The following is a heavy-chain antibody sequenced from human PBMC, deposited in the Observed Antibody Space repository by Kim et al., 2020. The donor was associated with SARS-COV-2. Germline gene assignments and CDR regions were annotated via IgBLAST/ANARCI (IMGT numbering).Heavy chain of an antibody. CDR3: ARHEAPGDSGSYSDDYWFDP. D-gene: IGHD1-26*01. V-gene: IGHV4-59*08. CDR1: SGSISSYY. J-gene: IGHJ5*02. CDR2: IYYSGST. Sequence: SETLSLTCTVSSGSISSYYWSWIRQPPGKGLEWIGYIYYSGSTNYNPSLKSRVTISVDTSKNQFSLKLSSVTAADTAVYYCARHEAPGDSGSYSDDYWFDPWGQGTLVTVSS.